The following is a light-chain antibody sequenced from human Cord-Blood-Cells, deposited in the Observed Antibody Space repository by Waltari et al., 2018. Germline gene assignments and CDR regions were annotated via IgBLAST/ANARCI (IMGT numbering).Light chain of an antibody. CDR2: GAS. CDR3: QQYNNWLT. V-gene: IGKV3-15*01. J-gene: IGKJ4*01. CDR1: QSVSSN. Sequence: EIVMKQSPATLSVSPGERATLSCRASQSVSSNLAWYQQKPGQAPRLLTYGASTRATGIPARFSGSGSGTEFTLTISSLQSEDFAVYYCQQYNNWLTFGGGTKVEIK.